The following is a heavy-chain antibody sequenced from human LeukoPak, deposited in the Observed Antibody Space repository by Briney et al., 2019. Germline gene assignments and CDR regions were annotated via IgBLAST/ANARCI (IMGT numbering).Heavy chain of an antibody. CDR2: IYYSGST. CDR3: ARDGDYYDSSGYDAFDI. J-gene: IGHJ3*02. D-gene: IGHD3-22*01. V-gene: IGHV4-39*07. Sequence: SETLSLTCTVSGGSISSYYWGWIRQPPGKGLEWIGSIYYSGSTYYNPSLKSRVTISVDTSKNQFSLKLSSVTAADTAVYYCARDGDYYDSSGYDAFDIWGQGTMVTVSS. CDR1: GGSISSYY.